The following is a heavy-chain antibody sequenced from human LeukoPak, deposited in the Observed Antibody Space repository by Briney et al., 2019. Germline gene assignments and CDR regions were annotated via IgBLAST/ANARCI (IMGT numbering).Heavy chain of an antibody. D-gene: IGHD1-1*01. CDR1: GGSISSSSYY. Sequence: SETLSLTCTVSGGSISSSSYYWGWIRQPPGKGLEWIGSIYYSGSSYYNPSLKSRVAISLDTSKNQFSLKLTSVTAADTAVYYCAAGGTPPYYFDYWGQGTLVTVSS. J-gene: IGHJ4*02. V-gene: IGHV4-39*07. CDR3: AAGGTPPYYFDY. CDR2: IYYSGSS.